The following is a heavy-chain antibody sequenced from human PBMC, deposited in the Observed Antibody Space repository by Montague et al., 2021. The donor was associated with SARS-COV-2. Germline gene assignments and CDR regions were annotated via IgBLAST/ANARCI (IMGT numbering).Heavy chain of an antibody. CDR3: AREGYTSGWYPSYYFDY. Sequence: SLRLSCAVSGFTFTTFSTYTMHWVRQAPGKGLEWVAFISYDGGKKFYADSVKGRFTISRDNSKNTLHLQMNSLKAEDTAVYYCAREGYTSGWYPSYYFDYWGQGTPVTVSP. CDR2: ISYDGGKK. J-gene: IGHJ4*02. D-gene: IGHD6-19*01. V-gene: IGHV3-30*04. CDR1: GFTFTTFSTYT.